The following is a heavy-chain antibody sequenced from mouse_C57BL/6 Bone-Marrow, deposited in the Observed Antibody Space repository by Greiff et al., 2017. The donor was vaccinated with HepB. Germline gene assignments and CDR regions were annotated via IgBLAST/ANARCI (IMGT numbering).Heavy chain of an antibody. D-gene: IGHD2-2*01. CDR2: IRLKSDNYAT. CDR3: TGGEDRYGYGFAY. J-gene: IGHJ3*01. Sequence: EVKLMESGGGLVQPGGSMKLSCVASGFTFSNYWMNWVRQSPEKGLEWVAQIRLKSDNYATHYAESVKGRFTISRDESKSSVYLQMNNLRAEDTGIYYCTGGEDRYGYGFAYWGQGTLVTVSA. CDR1: GFTFSNYW. V-gene: IGHV6-3*01.